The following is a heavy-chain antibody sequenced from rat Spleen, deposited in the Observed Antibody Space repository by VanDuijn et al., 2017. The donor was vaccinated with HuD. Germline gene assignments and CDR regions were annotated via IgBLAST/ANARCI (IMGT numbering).Heavy chain of an antibody. CDR2: ITYSGTT. Sequence: EVQLQESGPGLVKPSQSLSLTCSVTDYSITSNYWGWIRKFPGNKMEWMGFITYSGTTTYNPSLKSRISITLDKSKNQFFLQLNSVTTEDTATYYCARSDGTHYYLPFIYWGQGTQVTVSS. CDR3: ARSDGTHYYLPFIY. V-gene: IGHV3-1*01. CDR1: DYSITSNY. D-gene: IGHD1-12*02. J-gene: IGHJ3*01.